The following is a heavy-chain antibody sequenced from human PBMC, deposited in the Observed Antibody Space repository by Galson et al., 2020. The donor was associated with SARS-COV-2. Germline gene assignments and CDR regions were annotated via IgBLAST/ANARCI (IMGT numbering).Heavy chain of an antibody. CDR1: GFTFGSNW. CDR2: IQEDGSNT. Sequence: QLGESLKISCAASGFTFGSNWMTWVRQAPVRGLEWVANIQEDGSNTYYADSVKGRFTISRDNAKNSLYLQMNNLRAEDTAIYYCARGGASSIPLDYWGQGPLVTVSS. CDR3: ARGGASSIPLDY. J-gene: IGHJ4*02. V-gene: IGHV3-7*03. D-gene: IGHD2-2*01.